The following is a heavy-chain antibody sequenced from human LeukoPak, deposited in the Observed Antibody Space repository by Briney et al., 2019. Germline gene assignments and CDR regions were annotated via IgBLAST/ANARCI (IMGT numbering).Heavy chain of an antibody. J-gene: IGHJ4*02. D-gene: IGHD2-2*01. Sequence: GGSLRLSCAASGFTFSSYAMSWVRQAPGKGLEWVSSISGSGGSTYYADSVKGRFTISRDNSKNTLYLQMNSLRAEDTAVYYCARDILGYCSSTSCYHTSSFDYWGQGTLVTVSS. CDR1: GFTFSSYA. V-gene: IGHV3-23*01. CDR3: ARDILGYCSSTSCYHTSSFDY. CDR2: ISGSGGST.